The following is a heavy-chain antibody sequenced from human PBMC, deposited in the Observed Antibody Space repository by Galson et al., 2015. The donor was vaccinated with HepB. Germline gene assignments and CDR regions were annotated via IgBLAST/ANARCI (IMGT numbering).Heavy chain of an antibody. CDR3: ARDPYGSAWYMRAFDI. V-gene: IGHV3-30-3*01. D-gene: IGHD6-19*01. CDR1: GFTFSSYA. CDR2: ISYDGTNK. Sequence: SLRLSCAASGFTFSSYAMHWVRQAPGKGLEWVAVISYDGTNKYYADSVKGRFTISGDNSKNTLYLQMNSLRAEDTAVYYCARDPYGSAWYMRAFDIWGQGTMVTVSS. J-gene: IGHJ3*02.